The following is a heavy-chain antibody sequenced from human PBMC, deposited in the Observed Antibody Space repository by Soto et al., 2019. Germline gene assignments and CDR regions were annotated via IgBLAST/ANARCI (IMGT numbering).Heavy chain of an antibody. J-gene: IGHJ4*02. CDR3: AREARVGLAAAGTFDY. CDR1: GFTVSSNY. CDR2: IYSGGST. V-gene: IGHV3-53*01. Sequence: GGSLRLSCAASGFTVSSNYMSWVRQAPGKGLEWVSVIYSGGSTYYSDSVKGRFTISRDNSKNTLYLQMNSLRAEDMAVYYCAREARVGLAAAGTFDYWGQGTLVTVSS. D-gene: IGHD6-13*01.